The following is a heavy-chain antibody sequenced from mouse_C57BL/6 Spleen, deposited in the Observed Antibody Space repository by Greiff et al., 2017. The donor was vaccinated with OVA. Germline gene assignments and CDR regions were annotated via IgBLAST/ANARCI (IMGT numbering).Heavy chain of an antibody. D-gene: IGHD2-3*01. CDR1: GYTFTDYN. Sequence: VQLQQSGPELVKPGASVKIPCKASGYTFTDYNMDWVKQSHGKSLEWIGDINPNNGGTIYNQKFKGKATLTVDKSSSTAYMELRSLTSEDTAVYICARSGYYEYYAMDSWGQGTSDTVSS. CDR3: ARSGYYEYYAMDS. J-gene: IGHJ4*01. V-gene: IGHV1-18*01. CDR2: INPNNGGT.